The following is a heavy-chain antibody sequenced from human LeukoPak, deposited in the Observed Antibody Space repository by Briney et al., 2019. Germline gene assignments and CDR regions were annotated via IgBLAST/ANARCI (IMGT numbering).Heavy chain of an antibody. D-gene: IGHD2-2*01. CDR2: IIPILGIA. CDR3: ARGGVVPAAIDY. J-gene: IGHJ4*02. CDR1: GGTFSSYA. Sequence: SVKVSCKASGGTFSSYAISWVRQAPGQGLEWMGRIIPILGIANYAQKFQGRVTITADKSTSTAYMELSSLRSEDTAVYYCARGGVVPAAIDYWGQGTLDTVSS. V-gene: IGHV1-69*04.